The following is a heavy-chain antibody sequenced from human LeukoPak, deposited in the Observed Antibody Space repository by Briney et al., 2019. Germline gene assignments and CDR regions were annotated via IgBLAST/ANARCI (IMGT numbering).Heavy chain of an antibody. J-gene: IGHJ4*02. V-gene: IGHV3-21*01. CDR1: GFTFSSYS. D-gene: IGHD6-13*01. CDR3: AKDWSPASGRGGYFDY. Sequence: GGSLRLSCAASGFTFSSYSMNWVRQAPGKGLEWVSSISSSSSYIYYADSVKGRFTISRDNSKNTLYLQMNSLRAEDTAVYYCAKDWSPASGRGGYFDYWGQGTLVTVSS. CDR2: ISSSSSYI.